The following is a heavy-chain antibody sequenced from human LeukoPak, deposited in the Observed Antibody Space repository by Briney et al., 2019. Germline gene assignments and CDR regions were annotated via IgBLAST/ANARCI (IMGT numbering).Heavy chain of an antibody. V-gene: IGHV3-64D*09. CDR3: VKGMDIAMVSAFDY. J-gene: IGHJ4*02. CDR2: ISSNGGST. Sequence: GGSLRLSCSASGFTFSSYAMHWVRQAPGKGLEYVSAISSNGGSTYYADSVKGRFTISRDNSKSTLYLQMSSLRAEDTAVYYCVKGMDIAMVSAFDYWGQGTLVTVSS. CDR1: GFTFSSYA. D-gene: IGHD5-18*01.